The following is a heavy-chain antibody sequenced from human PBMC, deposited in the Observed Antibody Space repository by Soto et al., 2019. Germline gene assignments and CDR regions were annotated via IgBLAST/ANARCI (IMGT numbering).Heavy chain of an antibody. Sequence: QVQLVQSGAEVKKPGASVKVSCKASGYTFTGYYIHWVRQAPGQGLEWMGWINPNSGGTNYAQKFQGRVTMTRDTSISTAYMELSRLRSDDTAVYYCARVVGPYCGGDCYSRSFDIWGQGTMVTVSS. D-gene: IGHD2-21*02. CDR3: ARVVGPYCGGDCYSRSFDI. J-gene: IGHJ3*02. CDR1: GYTFTGYY. V-gene: IGHV1-2*02. CDR2: INPNSGGT.